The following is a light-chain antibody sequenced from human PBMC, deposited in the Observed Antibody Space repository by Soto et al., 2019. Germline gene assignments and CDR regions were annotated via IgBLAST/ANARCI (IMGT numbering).Light chain of an antibody. CDR3: QKCDYLPI. CDR2: RAS. Sequence: EILLTQSPATLAVSPGEGATLSCRASQSVRDNLAWYQQKPGQAPRLLIYRASTRATGVPARFSGSGSGTEFTLTISSLQSEDVATYYCQKCDYLPIFGPGTTVDFK. J-gene: IGKJ3*01. V-gene: IGKV3-15*01. CDR1: QSVRDN.